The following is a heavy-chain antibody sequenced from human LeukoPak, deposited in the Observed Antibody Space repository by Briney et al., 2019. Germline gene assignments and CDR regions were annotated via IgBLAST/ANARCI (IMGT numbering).Heavy chain of an antibody. Sequence: SETLSLTCTVSGYSISSGYYWGWIRQPPGKGLEWIGSIYHSGSTCYNPSLKSRVTISVDTSKNQFSLKLSSVTAADTAVYYCARGHRETKSYYYDSGGHTFDYWGQGTLVTVSS. CDR2: IYHSGST. CDR3: ARGHRETKSYYYDSGGHTFDY. D-gene: IGHD3-22*01. V-gene: IGHV4-38-2*02. J-gene: IGHJ4*02. CDR1: GYSISSGYY.